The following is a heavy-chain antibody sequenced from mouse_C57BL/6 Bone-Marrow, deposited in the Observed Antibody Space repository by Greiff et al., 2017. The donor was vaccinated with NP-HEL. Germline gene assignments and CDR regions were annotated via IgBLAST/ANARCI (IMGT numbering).Heavy chain of an antibody. Sequence: EVKLVESGAELVRPGASVKLSCTASGFNIKDDSMHWVKQRPEQGLEWIGWIDPENGDTEYASKFQGKATITADTSSNTAYLQLSSLTSEDTAVYYCTTYYGRDWGQGTLVTVSA. D-gene: IGHD1-1*01. CDR3: TTYYGRD. CDR2: IDPENGDT. CDR1: GFNIKDDS. V-gene: IGHV14-4*01. J-gene: IGHJ3*01.